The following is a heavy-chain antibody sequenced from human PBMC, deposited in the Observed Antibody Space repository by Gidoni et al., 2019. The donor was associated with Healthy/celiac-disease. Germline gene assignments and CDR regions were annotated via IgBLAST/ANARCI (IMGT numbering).Heavy chain of an antibody. Sequence: EVQLLESGGGLVQPGGSLRLSCAASGFTFSSYAMSWVRQAPGKGLEWVSAISGSGGSTYYADSVKGRFTISRDNSKNTLYLQMNSLRAEDTAVYYCAKGGYCSSTSCHNPRDYYYGMDVWGQGTTVTVSS. CDR1: GFTFSSYA. V-gene: IGHV3-23*01. CDR2: ISGSGGST. D-gene: IGHD2-2*02. CDR3: AKGGYCSSTSCHNPRDYYYGMDV. J-gene: IGHJ6*02.